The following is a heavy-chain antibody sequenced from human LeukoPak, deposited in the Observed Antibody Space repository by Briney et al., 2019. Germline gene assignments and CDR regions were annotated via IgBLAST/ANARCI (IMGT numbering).Heavy chain of an antibody. V-gene: IGHV3-23*01. J-gene: IGHJ3*02. CDR3: AKAYNYYDSTDAFDI. CDR1: GFTFSSYA. CDR2: IGGSGSST. D-gene: IGHD3-22*01. Sequence: GGSLRLSCAASGFTFSSYAMSWVRQAPGKGLEWVSGIGGSGSSTYYADSVKGRFTISRDNSKNTLYLQMNSLRAEDTAVYYCAKAYNYYDSTDAFDIWGQGTMVTVSS.